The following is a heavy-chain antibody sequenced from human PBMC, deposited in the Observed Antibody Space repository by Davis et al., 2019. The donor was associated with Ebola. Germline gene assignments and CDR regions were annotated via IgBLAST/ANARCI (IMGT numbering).Heavy chain of an antibody. J-gene: IGHJ4*02. CDR3: ARGVDTAMVTCDY. D-gene: IGHD5-18*01. Sequence: ASVKVSCKASGYTFTGYYMHWVRQAPGQGLEWMGWINPNSGGTNYAQKFQGRVTMTRDTSISTAYMELSRLRSDDTAVYYCARGVDTAMVTCDYWGQGTLVTVSS. CDR2: INPNSGGT. CDR1: GYTFTGYY. V-gene: IGHV1-2*02.